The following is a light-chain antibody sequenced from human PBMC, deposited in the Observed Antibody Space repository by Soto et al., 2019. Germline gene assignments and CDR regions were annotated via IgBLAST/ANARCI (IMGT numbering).Light chain of an antibody. V-gene: IGLV2-14*01. J-gene: IGLJ2*01. CDR2: DVG. Sequence: QSALTQPASVSGSPGQSITISCTGTSSDVGGYNYVSWYQQHPGKAPKLMIYDVGNRPSGVSNRFSGSKSGNTASLTISGLQAEDEAAYYCSSYTSSSTCLVFGGGTKLTVL. CDR1: SSDVGGYNY. CDR3: SSYTSSSTCLV.